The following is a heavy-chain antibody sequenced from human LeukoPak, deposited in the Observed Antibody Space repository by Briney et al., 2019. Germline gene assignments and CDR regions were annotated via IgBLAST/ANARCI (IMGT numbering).Heavy chain of an antibody. CDR3: ARGKLPKYGDYAHFDY. Sequence: ASVKVSCKASGYTFTSYAMYWVRQAPGQRLEWMGWINAGNGNTKYSQEFQGRVTITRDTSASTAYMELSSLRSEDMAVYYCARGKLPKYGDYAHFDYWGQGTLVTVSS. V-gene: IGHV1-3*03. D-gene: IGHD4-17*01. CDR1: GYTFTSYA. J-gene: IGHJ4*02. CDR2: INAGNGNT.